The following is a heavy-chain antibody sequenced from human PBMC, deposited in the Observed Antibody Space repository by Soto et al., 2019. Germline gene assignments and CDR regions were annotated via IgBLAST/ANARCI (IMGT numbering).Heavy chain of an antibody. CDR1: GFTFTSCA. J-gene: IGHJ3*02. CDR3: AAVWNWALDAFDI. D-gene: IGHD1-7*01. V-gene: IGHV1-58*02. Sequence: ASVKVSCKASGFTFTSCAMRWVRQARGQRLEWIGWIVVGSGNTNCAQKFQERVTITRDMSTSTAYMELSSLRSEDTAVYYCAAVWNWALDAFDIWGQGTMVTVSS. CDR2: IVVGSGNT.